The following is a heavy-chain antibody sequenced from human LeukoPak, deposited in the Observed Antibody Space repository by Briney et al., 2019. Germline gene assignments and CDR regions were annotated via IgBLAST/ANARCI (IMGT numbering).Heavy chain of an antibody. D-gene: IGHD1-14*01. CDR2: IHPDSSDK. CDR3: SRLPRKTAGDY. J-gene: IGHJ4*02. Sequence: GGSLRLSCEASGFTFRHSWLSWIRQTPGKGLEWVANIHPDSSDKFYVDSMEGRFTISRDNTKNSLYLQIDNARLDDTGLYYCSRLPRKTAGDYWGQGVPVSVPS. CDR1: GFTFRHSW. V-gene: IGHV3-7*03.